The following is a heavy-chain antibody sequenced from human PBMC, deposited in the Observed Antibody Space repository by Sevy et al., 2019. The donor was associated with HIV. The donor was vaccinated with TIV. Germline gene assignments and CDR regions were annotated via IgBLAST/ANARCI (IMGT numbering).Heavy chain of an antibody. D-gene: IGHD6-13*01. J-gene: IGHJ4*02. Sequence: GESLKISCAASGFTLNSYWMSWVRQAPGKGLEWVANIKQDGSVKYYVDSVKGRFTISRDNARNLVYLQMSSLTAEDTALYYCVRAIAADASLWGQGTLVTVSP. V-gene: IGHV3-7*01. CDR3: VRAIAADASL. CDR2: IKQDGSVK. CDR1: GFTLNSYW.